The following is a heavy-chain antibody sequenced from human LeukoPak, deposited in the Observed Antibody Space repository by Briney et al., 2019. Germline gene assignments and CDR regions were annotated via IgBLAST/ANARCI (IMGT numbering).Heavy chain of an antibody. CDR2: INHSGST. D-gene: IGHD6-19*01. J-gene: IGHJ4*02. Sequence: PSETLSLTCAVYGGSFSGYYWSWIRQPPGKGLEWIGEINHSGSTNYNPSLKSRVTISVDTSKNQFSLKLSSVTAADTAVYYCARAVAGPILGYYFDYWGQGTLVTVCS. CDR1: GGSFSGYY. CDR3: ARAVAGPILGYYFDY. V-gene: IGHV4-34*01.